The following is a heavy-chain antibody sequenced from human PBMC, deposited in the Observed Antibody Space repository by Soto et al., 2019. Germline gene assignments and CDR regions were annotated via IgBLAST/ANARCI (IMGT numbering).Heavy chain of an antibody. CDR2: IYYSGST. CDR1: GGSISSYY. D-gene: IGHD2-15*01. J-gene: IGHJ4*02. V-gene: IGHV4-59*01. CDR3: ARDGDGYSLDY. Sequence: QVQLQESGPGLVKPSETLSLTCTVSGGSISSYYWSWIRQPPGKGLEWIGYIYYSGSTNYNPSLKSRVTISVDTSKNQFSLKLSSVTAADTAVYYCARDGDGYSLDYWGQGTLVTVSS.